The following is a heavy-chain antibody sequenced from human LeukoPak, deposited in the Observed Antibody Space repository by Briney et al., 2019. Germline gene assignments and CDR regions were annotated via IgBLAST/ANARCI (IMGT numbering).Heavy chain of an antibody. Sequence: ASVKVSCKASGYSFTAYYMHWVRQAPGQGLEWMGWINPNSGGTNYAQKFQGRVTMTRDTSITTAYMEMSRLRSDDTALYYCARSPHVLTGENFDYWGQGTLVTVSS. CDR3: ARSPHVLTGENFDY. CDR2: INPNSGGT. CDR1: GYSFTAYY. D-gene: IGHD3-9*01. J-gene: IGHJ4*02. V-gene: IGHV1-2*02.